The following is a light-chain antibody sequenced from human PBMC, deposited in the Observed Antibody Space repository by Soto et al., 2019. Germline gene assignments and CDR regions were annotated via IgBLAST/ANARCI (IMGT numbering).Light chain of an antibody. CDR2: AAS. CDR3: QQYNNWQT. Sequence: EIVLAQSPATLSVSPGERATLSCRASQSVSSNLAWYHQRPGQAPRLLIYAASARATGIPARFSGSGSGTEFTLTISGLQSEDFGLYYCQQYNNWQTFGQGTKVDI. V-gene: IGKV3-15*01. J-gene: IGKJ1*01. CDR1: QSVSSN.